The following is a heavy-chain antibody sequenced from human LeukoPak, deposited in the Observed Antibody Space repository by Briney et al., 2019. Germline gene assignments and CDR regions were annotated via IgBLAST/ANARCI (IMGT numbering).Heavy chain of an antibody. J-gene: IGHJ5*02. CDR2: ISGSGSST. CDR3: AKGIAAAGTGRWFDP. Sequence: GGSLRLSCAASGFTFSSYAVNWVRQAPGKGLEWVSAISGSGSSTYYADSVKGRFTISRDNSKNTLYLQMNSLRAEDTAVYYCAKGIAAAGTGRWFDPWGQGTLVTVSS. CDR1: GFTFSSYA. V-gene: IGHV3-23*01. D-gene: IGHD6-13*01.